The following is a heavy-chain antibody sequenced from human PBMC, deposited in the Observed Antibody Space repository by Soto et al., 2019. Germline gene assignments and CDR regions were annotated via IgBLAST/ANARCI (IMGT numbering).Heavy chain of an antibody. Sequence: QVQLQESGPGLVKPSETLSLTCTVSGVSITPYFWSWIRQHPEKGLEWIGYSYYSGSTYYNPSLKSRVSISVDTSKNQFSLKLSSVTAADTSVYYCARGASYWFDPWGQGTLVTVSS. J-gene: IGHJ5*02. CDR1: GVSITPYF. D-gene: IGHD1-26*01. CDR3: ARGASYWFDP. V-gene: IGHV4-31*03. CDR2: SYYSGST.